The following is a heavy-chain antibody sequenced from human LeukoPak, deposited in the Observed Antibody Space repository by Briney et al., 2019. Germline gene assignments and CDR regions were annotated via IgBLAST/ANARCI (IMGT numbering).Heavy chain of an antibody. Sequence: ASVEVSCKASGYTFTTCAMNWVRQAPGQGLEWMGWINTNTGNPTYAQGFTGRFVFSLDTSVSTAYLQISSLKAEDTAVYYCARAEGRRNADPLDYWGQGTLVTVSS. CDR1: GYTFTTCA. CDR2: INTNTGNP. V-gene: IGHV7-4-1*02. J-gene: IGHJ4*02. CDR3: ARAEGRRNADPLDY. D-gene: IGHD1-14*01.